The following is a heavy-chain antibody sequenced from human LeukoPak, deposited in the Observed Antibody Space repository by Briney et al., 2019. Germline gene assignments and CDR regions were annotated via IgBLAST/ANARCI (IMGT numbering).Heavy chain of an antibody. CDR1: GGSISSYY. V-gene: IGHV4-59*01. Sequence: SETLSLACTVSGGSISSYYWSWIRQPPGKGLEWIGYIYYSGSTNYNPSLKSRVTISVDTSKNQFSLKLSSVTAADTAVYYCARGRGYVDYWGQGTLVTVSS. J-gene: IGHJ4*02. D-gene: IGHD5-12*01. CDR3: ARGRGYVDY. CDR2: IYYSGST.